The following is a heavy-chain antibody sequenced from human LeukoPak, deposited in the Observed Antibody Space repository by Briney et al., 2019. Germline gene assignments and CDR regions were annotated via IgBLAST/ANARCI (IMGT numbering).Heavy chain of an antibody. V-gene: IGHV3-30-3*01. CDR3: ARGKGRGSWYVRSYCGMDV. J-gene: IGHJ6*02. D-gene: IGHD6-13*01. CDR1: GFTFSSYA. Sequence: PGGSLRLSCAASGFTFSSYAMHWVRQAPGKGLEWVAVISYDGSNKYYADSVKGRFTISRDNSKNTLYLQMNSLRAEDTAVYYCARGKGRGSWYVRSYCGMDVWGQGTTVTVSS. CDR2: ISYDGSNK.